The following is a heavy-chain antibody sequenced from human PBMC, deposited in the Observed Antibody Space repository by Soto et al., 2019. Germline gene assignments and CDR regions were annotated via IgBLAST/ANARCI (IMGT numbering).Heavy chain of an antibody. V-gene: IGHV1-2*02. CDR2: INPNSGGT. J-gene: IGHJ5*02. Sequence: GASVKVSCKASGYTFTGYYMHWVRQAPGQGLEWMGWINPNSGGTNYAQKFQGRVTMTRDTSISTAYMELSRLRSDDTAVYYCAREFYDSSGRLGWFDPWGQGTLVTVSS. CDR3: AREFYDSSGRLGWFDP. CDR1: GYTFTGYY. D-gene: IGHD3-22*01.